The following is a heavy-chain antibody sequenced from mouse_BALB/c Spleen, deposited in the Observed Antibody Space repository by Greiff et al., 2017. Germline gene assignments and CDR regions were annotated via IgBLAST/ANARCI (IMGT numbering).Heavy chain of an antibody. J-gene: IGHJ3*01. CDR2: IRNKANGYTA. V-gene: IGHV7-3*02. Sequence: EVLLVESGGGLVQPGGSLRLSCATSGFTFTDYYMSWVRQPPGKALEWLGFIRNKANGYTAEYSASVKARFTISRDNSHSILYLQMNTLRAEDSATYYCARENGYGGPWFAYWGQGTLVTVSA. CDR1: GFTFTDYY. D-gene: IGHD2-2*01. CDR3: ARENGYGGPWFAY.